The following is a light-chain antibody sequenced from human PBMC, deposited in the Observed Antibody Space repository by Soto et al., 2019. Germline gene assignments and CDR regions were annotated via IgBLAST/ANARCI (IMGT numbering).Light chain of an antibody. CDR3: CSYAGSYTLYV. CDR2: DVS. V-gene: IGLV2-11*01. Sequence: QSALTQPRSVSGSPGQSVTISCTGTSSDAGGYNYVSWYQQHPGKAPKLMIYDVSKRPSGVPDRFSGSKSGNMASLTISGLQAEDEADYYCCSYAGSYTLYVFGTGTKVTVL. CDR1: SSDAGGYNY. J-gene: IGLJ1*01.